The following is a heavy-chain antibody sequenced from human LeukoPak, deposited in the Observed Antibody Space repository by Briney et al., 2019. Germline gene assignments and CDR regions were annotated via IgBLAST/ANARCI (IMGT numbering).Heavy chain of an antibody. CDR2: ISYDGSNK. D-gene: IGHD3-22*01. CDR3: AKDAEVITTGY. CDR1: GFTFSSYA. V-gene: IGHV3-30-3*01. J-gene: IGHJ4*02. Sequence: GRSLRLSCAASGFTFSSYAMHWVRQAPGKGLEWVAVISYDGSNKYYADSVKGRFTISRDNSKNTLYLQMNSLRAEDTAVYYCAKDAEVITTGYWGQGTLVTVSS.